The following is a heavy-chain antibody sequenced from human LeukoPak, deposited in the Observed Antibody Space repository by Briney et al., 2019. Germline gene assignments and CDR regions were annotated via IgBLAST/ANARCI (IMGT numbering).Heavy chain of an antibody. V-gene: IGHV3-21*01. D-gene: IGHD3/OR15-3a*01. CDR1: GFTFSSYS. Sequence: KPGGSLRLSCAASGFTFSSYSMNWVRQAPGKGLEWVSSISSSSSYIYYADSVKARFTISRDNAKNSLYLQMNSLRAEDTAVYYCHVYDLAAFDIWGQGTMVTVSS. CDR3: HVYDLAAFDI. CDR2: ISSSSSYI. J-gene: IGHJ3*02.